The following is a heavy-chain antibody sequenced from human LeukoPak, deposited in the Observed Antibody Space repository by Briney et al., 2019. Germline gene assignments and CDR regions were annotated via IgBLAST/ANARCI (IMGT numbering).Heavy chain of an antibody. CDR3: ARGGLVGAISWFDP. D-gene: IGHD1-26*01. CDR2: IIPIFDTA. CDR1: GGTFSSYA. J-gene: IGHJ5*02. V-gene: IGHV1-69*05. Sequence: ASVKVSCKASGGTFSSYAISWVRQAPGQGLEWMGGIIPIFDTANYAQKFQGRVTITTDESTSTAYMELSSLRSEDTAVYYCARGGLVGAISWFDPWGQGTLVTVSS.